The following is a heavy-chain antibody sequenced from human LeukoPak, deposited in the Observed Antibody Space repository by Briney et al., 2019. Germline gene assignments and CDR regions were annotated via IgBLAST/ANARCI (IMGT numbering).Heavy chain of an antibody. D-gene: IGHD3-10*01. CDR2: ISAYNGNT. CDR3: ARSTMVRGAHYWFDP. CDR1: GYTFTSYG. Sequence: ASVKVSCKASGYTFTSYGISWVRQAPGQGLEWTGWISAYNGNTNYAQKLQGRVTMTTDTSTSTACMELRSLRSDDTAVYYCARSTMVRGAHYWFDPWGQGTLVTVSS. V-gene: IGHV1-18*01. J-gene: IGHJ5*02.